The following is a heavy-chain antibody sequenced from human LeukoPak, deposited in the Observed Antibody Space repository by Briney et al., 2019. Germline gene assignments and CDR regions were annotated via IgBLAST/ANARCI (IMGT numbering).Heavy chain of an antibody. CDR2: VAHDEKTI. Sequence: GGSLRLSCVASGFTFTGHSTHWVRQAPGQGLEWVAVVAHDEKTIFYADSLKGRFTVSRDNSKNTVYLQMNSLRDEDTAVYYCAREKQSGGTPFDYWGQGSLVTVSS. D-gene: IGHD1-26*01. CDR3: AREKQSGGTPFDY. V-gene: IGHV3-30*04. J-gene: IGHJ4*02. CDR1: GFTFTGHS.